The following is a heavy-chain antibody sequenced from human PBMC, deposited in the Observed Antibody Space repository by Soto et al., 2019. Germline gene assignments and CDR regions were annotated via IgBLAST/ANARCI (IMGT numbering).Heavy chain of an antibody. V-gene: IGHV4-34*01. CDR3: ARGKSSDQKYFDY. Sequence: SETLSLTCAVYGGSFSGYYWSWIRQPPGKGLEWIGEINHSGSTNYNPSLKSRVTISVDTSKNQFSLKLSSVTAADTAVYYCARGKSSDQKYFDYWGQGTLVTVSS. CDR1: GGSFSGYY. J-gene: IGHJ4*02. CDR2: INHSGST.